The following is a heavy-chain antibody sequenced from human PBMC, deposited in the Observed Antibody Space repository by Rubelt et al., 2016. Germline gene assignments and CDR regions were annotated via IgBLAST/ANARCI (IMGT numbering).Heavy chain of an antibody. J-gene: IGHJ4*02. CDR1: GGSISSTTSY. D-gene: IGHD2-2*01. CDR2: IYYSGST. CDR3: ARSTGDIVVVPVDY. V-gene: IGHV4-39*01. Sequence: QLQLQESGPGLVKPSETLSLTCTVSGGSISSTTSYWGWIRQPPGKGLAWIGGIYYSGSTSSNPPLNSRGPNPEDTSTNQFSLKRRSVTAADTAVYYCARSTGDIVVVPVDYWGQGTLVTVSS.